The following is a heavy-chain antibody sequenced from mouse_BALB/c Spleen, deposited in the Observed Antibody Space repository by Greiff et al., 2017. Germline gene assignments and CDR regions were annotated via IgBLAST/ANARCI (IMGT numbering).Heavy chain of an antibody. CDR3: AKHLTTAPVLEY. J-gene: IGHJ2*01. CDR2: LWGGGST. Sequence: VQLKESGPGLVAPSQSLSISCTVSGFSLTDYGVSWIRQPPGKGLEWLGVLWGGGSTYYNSALKSRLSISKDNSKSHEFLKMDSLQTDDTAMYYCAKHLTTAPVLEYWGQGTTLTVSS. CDR1: GFSLTDYG. D-gene: IGHD1-2*01. V-gene: IGHV2-6-5*01.